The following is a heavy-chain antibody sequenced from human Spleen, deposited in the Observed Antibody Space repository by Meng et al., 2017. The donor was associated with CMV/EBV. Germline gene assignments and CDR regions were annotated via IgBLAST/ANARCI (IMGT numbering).Heavy chain of an antibody. CDR1: GGPISSYY. CDR2: IYYSGST. D-gene: IGHD5-18*01. V-gene: IGHV4-59*01. CDR3: ARDIGYRYYGMDV. Sequence: SETLSFTCTVSGGPISSYYWSWVRQPPGKGLEWIGYIYYSGSTNYNPALKSRVTISVDTSKNQFSLKLSSVTAADTAVYYCARDIGYRYYGMDVWGQGTTVTVSS. J-gene: IGHJ6*02.